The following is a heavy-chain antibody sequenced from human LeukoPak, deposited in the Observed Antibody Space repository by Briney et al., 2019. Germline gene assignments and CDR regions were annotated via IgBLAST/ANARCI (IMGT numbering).Heavy chain of an antibody. CDR1: GFTFSSYT. V-gene: IGHV3-21*01. CDR3: ARGPVGPNGRAVADLSNWFDP. D-gene: IGHD6-19*01. Sequence: PGGSLRLSCAASGFTFSSYTMNWVRQAPGKGLEWVSSMSVSGSYIYYADPVKGRFTISRDNAKNSLYLQMNSLRAEDTAVYYCARGPVGPNGRAVADLSNWFDPWGQGTLVTVSS. J-gene: IGHJ5*02. CDR2: MSVSGSYI.